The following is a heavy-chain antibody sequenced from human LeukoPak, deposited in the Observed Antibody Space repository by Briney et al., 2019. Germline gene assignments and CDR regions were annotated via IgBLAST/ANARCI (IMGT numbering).Heavy chain of an antibody. CDR1: GFSVSGYW. V-gene: IGHV3-7*01. CDR3: AREWQGGIAAAGTRIEGDY. Sequence: GGSLRLSCAVSGFSVSGYWMTWVRQAPGKGLEWVANIKQDGSEKNYVDSVKGRFTISRDNAENSLFLQMNSLRVEDTAVYYCAREWQGGIAAAGTRIEGDYWGQGTLVAVSS. J-gene: IGHJ4*02. CDR2: IKQDGSEK. D-gene: IGHD6-13*01.